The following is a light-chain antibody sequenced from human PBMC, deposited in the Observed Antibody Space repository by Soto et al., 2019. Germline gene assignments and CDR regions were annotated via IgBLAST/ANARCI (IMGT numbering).Light chain of an antibody. J-gene: IGKJ2*01. V-gene: IGKV1-5*03. Sequence: DIQMTQSPSTLSASVGDRVTITCRASQSISSWLAWYQQKPGKAPKLLIYKASSLESGVPSRFSGSGSGTEFTLTISILQHDDVATYYCQQYNSYSYTFGQGTKLEIK. CDR3: QQYNSYSYT. CDR1: QSISSW. CDR2: KAS.